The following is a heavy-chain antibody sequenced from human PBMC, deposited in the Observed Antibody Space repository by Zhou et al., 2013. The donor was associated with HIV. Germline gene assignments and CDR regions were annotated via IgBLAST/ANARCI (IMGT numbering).Heavy chain of an antibody. J-gene: IGHJ5*02. CDR2: IIPVFGTP. CDR1: GGTFNKYG. Sequence: QVQLVQSGAEVKKPGSSVKVSCKVSGGTFNKYGINWVRQAPGQGPEWMGGIIPVFGTPNYAQKFQGRVTITTDESTSTAYMELNSLNSEDTAVYFXARGTRVAVLLGSWSHPWGQGTPXSSPQ. CDR3: ARGTRVAVLLGSWSHP. V-gene: IGHV1-69*01. D-gene: IGHD2-15*01.